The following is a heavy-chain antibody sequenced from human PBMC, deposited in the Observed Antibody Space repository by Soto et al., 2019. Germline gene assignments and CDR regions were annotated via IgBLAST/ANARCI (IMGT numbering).Heavy chain of an antibody. CDR3: ARDKRTSLLDC. D-gene: IGHD4-17*01. Sequence: SETLSLTCTVSGGSISPYYLAWIRQPPGTGLEWIGGINHSGTTNYNPPLKRRVTISVDTSKNQYSLKLTSVTAADTAVYYCARDKRTSLLDCWDQGTRITVSS. V-gene: IGHV4-34*01. CDR1: GGSISPYY. CDR2: INHSGTT. J-gene: IGHJ4*02.